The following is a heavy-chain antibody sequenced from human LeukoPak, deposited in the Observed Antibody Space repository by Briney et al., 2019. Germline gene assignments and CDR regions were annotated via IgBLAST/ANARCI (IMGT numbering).Heavy chain of an antibody. J-gene: IGHJ5*02. CDR2: IYYSGST. V-gene: IGHV4-39*07. CDR3: AREFRHTSSSWYRGWFDP. D-gene: IGHD6-13*01. Sequence: SETLSLTCTVSGGSISSSSYYWGWIRQPPGKGLEWIGSIYYSGSTYYNPSLKSRVTISVDTSKNQFSLKLSSVTATDTAVYYCAREFRHTSSSWYRGWFDPWGQGTLVTVSS. CDR1: GGSISSSSYY.